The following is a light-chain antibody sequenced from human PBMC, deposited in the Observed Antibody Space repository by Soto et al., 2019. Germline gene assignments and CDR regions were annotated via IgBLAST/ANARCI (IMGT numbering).Light chain of an antibody. V-gene: IGKV3-11*01. CDR2: DAS. CDR3: QQRSNWPPGWT. J-gene: IGKJ2*01. CDR1: QSVSXY. Sequence: EIVLTQSPATLSLSPGERATLSCRASQSVSXYLAWYQQKPGQAPRLLIYDASNRATGIPARFSGSGSGTDFTLTISSLEPEDFAVYYCQQRSNWPPGWTFGQGTKLEIK.